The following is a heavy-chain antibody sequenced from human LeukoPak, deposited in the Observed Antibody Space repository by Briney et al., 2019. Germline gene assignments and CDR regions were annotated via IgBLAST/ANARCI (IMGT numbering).Heavy chain of an antibody. CDR2: IYTSGST. CDR1: GGSISSGTYY. J-gene: IGHJ5*02. CDR3: ARDPGYSSGLRWYDP. D-gene: IGHD6-19*01. Sequence: SETLSLTCTVSGGSISSGTYYWSWIRQPAGKGLEWIGRIYTSGSTNYNSSLKSRVTISVDTSKNQFSLKLSSVTAADTAVYYCARDPGYSSGLRWYDPWGQGTLVTVSS. V-gene: IGHV4-61*02.